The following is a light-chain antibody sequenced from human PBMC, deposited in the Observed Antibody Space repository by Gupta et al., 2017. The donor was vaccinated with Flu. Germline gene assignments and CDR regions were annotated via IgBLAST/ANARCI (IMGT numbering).Light chain of an antibody. CDR2: SAS. J-gene: IGKJ1*01. CDR1: QSLFYSPNNKNY. CDR3: QQCYGDPWT. Sequence: NCKSSQSLFYSPNNKNYLAWYQQKPGKPPNLLLYSASTSQSGVPARISGSGSGTDFTLTISSLQAEDGAVYYCQQCYGDPWTFGQGTRVEIK. V-gene: IGKV4-1*01.